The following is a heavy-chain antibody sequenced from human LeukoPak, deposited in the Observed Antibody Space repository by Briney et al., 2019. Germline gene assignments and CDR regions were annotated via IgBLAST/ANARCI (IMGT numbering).Heavy chain of an antibody. V-gene: IGHV1-46*01. J-gene: IGHJ6*02. Sequence: ASVKVSCKASGYTFTSYYMHWERQAPGQGLEWMGIINPSGGSTSYAQKFQGRVTMTRDTSTSTVYMELSSLRSEDTAVYFCARAKTEYSYEYYYYGMDVWGQGTTVTVSS. CDR1: GYTFTSYY. CDR2: INPSGGST. CDR3: ARAKTEYSYEYYYYGMDV. D-gene: IGHD5-18*01.